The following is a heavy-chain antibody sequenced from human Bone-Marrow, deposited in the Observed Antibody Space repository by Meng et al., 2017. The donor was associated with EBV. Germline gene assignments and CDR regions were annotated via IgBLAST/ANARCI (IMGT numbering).Heavy chain of an antibody. J-gene: IGHJ4*02. CDR3: ARINCSGGSCYSPLWY. CDR1: GYTFTSYG. Sequence: HVQLVQSGAEVKKPGASVKVSCKASGYTFTSYGISWVRQAPGQGLEWMGWISAYNGNTNYAQKLQGRVTMTTDTSTSTAYMELRSLRSDDTAVYYCARINCSGGSCYSPLWYWGQGTLVTVSS. CDR2: ISAYNGNT. V-gene: IGHV1-18*01. D-gene: IGHD2-15*01.